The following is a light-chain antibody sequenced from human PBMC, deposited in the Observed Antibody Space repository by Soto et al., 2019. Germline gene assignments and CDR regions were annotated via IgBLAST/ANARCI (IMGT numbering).Light chain of an antibody. J-gene: IGLJ1*01. CDR2: DVS. Sequence: QSALTQPASVSGSPGQSITISCTGTSSDVGGYNYVSWYQQHPGEAPKLMIYDVSDRPSGVSNRFSASKSGNTASLTISGLQPEDEADYFSCSYTSSSTPWVFGTVTKVTDL. CDR3: CSYTSSSTPWV. CDR1: SSDVGGYNY. V-gene: IGLV2-14*03.